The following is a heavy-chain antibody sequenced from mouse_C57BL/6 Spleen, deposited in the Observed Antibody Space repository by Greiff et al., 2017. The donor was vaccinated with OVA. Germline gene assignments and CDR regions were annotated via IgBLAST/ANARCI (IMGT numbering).Heavy chain of an antibody. CDR3: ARTEGYYGSSRDYAMDY. CDR1: GYTFTSYW. V-gene: IGHV1-52*01. J-gene: IGHJ4*01. Sequence: QVQLQQPGAELVRPGSSVKLSCKASGYTFTSYWMHWVKQRPIQGLEWIGNIDPSDSETHYNQKFKDKATLTVDKSSSTAYMQLSSLTSEDSAVYYCARTEGYYGSSRDYAMDYWGQGTSGTVSS. CDR2: IDPSDSET. D-gene: IGHD1-1*01.